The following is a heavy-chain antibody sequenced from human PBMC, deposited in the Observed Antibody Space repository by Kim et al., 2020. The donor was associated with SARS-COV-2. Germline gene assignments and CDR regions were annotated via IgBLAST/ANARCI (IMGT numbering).Heavy chain of an antibody. CDR1: GDTFSNYS. V-gene: IGHV1-69*13. CDR2: LIPVFGIP. CDR3: ARPPVWFGESVEYFQH. J-gene: IGHJ1*01. Sequence: SVKVSCKPSGDTFSNYSINWVRQAPGEGLEWVGGLIPVFGIPNYAQKLKDRVTITADEATATVYLELTNLMSEDTAVYYCARPPVWFGESVEYFQHWGLGTLVTVST. D-gene: IGHD3-10*01.